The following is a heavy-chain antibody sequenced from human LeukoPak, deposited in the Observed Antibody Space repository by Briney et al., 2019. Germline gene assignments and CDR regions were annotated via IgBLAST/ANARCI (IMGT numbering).Heavy chain of an antibody. Sequence: PSETLSLTCAVYGGSFSGYYWSWIRQPPGKGLEWIGEINHSGSTNYNPSLKSRVTISVDTSKNQFSLKLSSVTAADTAVYYCARARGSYGYLFYYWGQGTLVTVSS. D-gene: IGHD3-16*01. CDR2: INHSGST. CDR1: GGSFSGYY. CDR3: ARARGSYGYLFYY. J-gene: IGHJ4*02. V-gene: IGHV4-34*01.